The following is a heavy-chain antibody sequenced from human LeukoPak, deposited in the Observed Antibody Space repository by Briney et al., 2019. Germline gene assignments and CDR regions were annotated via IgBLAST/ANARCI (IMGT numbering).Heavy chain of an antibody. CDR3: ARENSGPDY. CDR1: GYTFTGYY. Sequence: ASVKVSCKASGYTFTGYYMHWVRQAPGQGLEWMGWINPNSGGTNYARNFQGRVTMTRDTSVSTAYMVLSRLRSDDTAVYYCARENSGPDYWGQGTLVTVSS. V-gene: IGHV1-2*02. CDR2: INPNSGGT. J-gene: IGHJ4*02. D-gene: IGHD1-26*01.